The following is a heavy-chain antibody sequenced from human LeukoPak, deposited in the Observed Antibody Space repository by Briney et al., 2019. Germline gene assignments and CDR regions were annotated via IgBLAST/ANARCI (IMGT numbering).Heavy chain of an antibody. D-gene: IGHD2-15*01. CDR3: ARAVSGRTYYFDY. CDR1: GYTFTSYD. V-gene: IGHV1-8*01. CDR2: MNPNSGNT. J-gene: IGHJ4*02. Sequence: ASVKVSCKASGYTFTSYDINWVRQATGQGLEWMGWMNPNSGNTGYAQKFQGRVTMTRNTSISTAYMELSSLRSDDTAVYYCARAVSGRTYYFDYWGQGTLATVSS.